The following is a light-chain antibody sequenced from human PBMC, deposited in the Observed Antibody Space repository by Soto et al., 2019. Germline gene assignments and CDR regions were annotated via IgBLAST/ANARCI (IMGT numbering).Light chain of an antibody. CDR1: QSISSW. Sequence: DIQMTQSPSTLSASVGDRVTITCRASQSISSWLAWYQQKPGKAPKLLIYDASSLESGVPSRFSGSGSGTEFTLTISSLQPDDFATYYFQHLVTFGQGTKLEIK. CDR3: QHLVT. J-gene: IGKJ2*01. V-gene: IGKV1-5*01. CDR2: DAS.